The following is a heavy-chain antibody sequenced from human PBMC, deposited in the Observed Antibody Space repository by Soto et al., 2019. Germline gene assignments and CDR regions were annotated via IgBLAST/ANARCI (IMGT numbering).Heavy chain of an antibody. V-gene: IGHV4-61*01. D-gene: IGHD6-13*01. CDR2: IYYSGSA. CDR1: GGSVSSGSYY. J-gene: IGHJ4*02. CDR3: ARYNAASGTYYFDY. Sequence: PSETLSLTCTVSGGSVSSGSYYWSWIRQPPGKGLEWIGYIYYSGSANYNPSLKSRVTISVDISKSQFSLRLTSVTAADTAVYYCARYNAASGTYYFDYWGQGALVTV.